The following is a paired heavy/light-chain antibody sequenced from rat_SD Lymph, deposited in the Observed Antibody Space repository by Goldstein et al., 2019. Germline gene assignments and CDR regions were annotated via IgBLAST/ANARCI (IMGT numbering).Heavy chain of an antibody. CDR1: GFTFSDYY. V-gene: IGHV5-20*01. CDR3: TTAIAAIWSY. Sequence: EVQLVESGGGLVQPGRSLKLSCAASGFTFSDYYMAWVRQAPTKGLEWVASISYDGGGTYYRDSVKGRFTISRDNAKSSLYLQMDSLRSEDTATYYCTTAIAAIWSYWGQGVMVTVSS. J-gene: IGHJ2*01. D-gene: IGHD1-2*01. CDR2: ISYDGGGT.
Light chain of an antibody. J-gene: IGKJ2-3*01. V-gene: IGKV5S2*01. CDR2: YVS. CDR1: QGISSS. CDR3: QQSYNLPYT. Sequence: DIVLTQSPATLSVTPGESVSLSCRASQGISSSIHWYQQKSNESPRLLIKYVSQSISGIPSRFSGSGSGTDFTLIINRVESEDFSVYYCQQSYNLPYTFGAGTKLELK.